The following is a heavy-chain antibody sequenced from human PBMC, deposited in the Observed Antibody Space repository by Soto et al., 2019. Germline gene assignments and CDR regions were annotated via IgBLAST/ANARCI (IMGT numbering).Heavy chain of an antibody. D-gene: IGHD3-10*01. V-gene: IGHV4-31*02. Sequence: WSWIRQNPGKGLEWIGYIYYIGSTYYNPSLKSRVTIAVDTSTKEVSLKLSSVTAADTAVYYCARSLYYGSMGYYYYGLDFRVQ. J-gene: IGHJ6*02. CDR2: IYYIGST. CDR3: ARSLYYGSMGYYYYGLDF.